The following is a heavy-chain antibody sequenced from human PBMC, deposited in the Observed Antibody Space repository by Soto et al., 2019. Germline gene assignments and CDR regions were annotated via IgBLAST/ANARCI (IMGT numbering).Heavy chain of an antibody. J-gene: IGHJ4*02. CDR1: GGSFSGYY. CDR2: INHSGST. D-gene: IGHD3-3*01. Sequence: QVQLQQWGAGLLKPSETLSLTCAVYGGSFSGYYWSWIRQPPGKGLEWIGEINHSGSTNYNPSLKSRVTISVDTSKNQFSLKLSSVTAADTAVYYCARVLTITFFGVVIRRNMDYGGQGPLVTVSS. CDR3: ARVLTITFFGVVIRRNMDY. V-gene: IGHV4-34*01.